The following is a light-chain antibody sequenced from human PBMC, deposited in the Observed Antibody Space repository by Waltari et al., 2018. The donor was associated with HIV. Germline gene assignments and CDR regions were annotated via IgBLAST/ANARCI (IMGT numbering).Light chain of an antibody. CDR1: SSDVGGYNY. CDR2: EVS. J-gene: IGLJ2*01. CDR3: SSYAGSNNPV. V-gene: IGLV2-8*01. Sequence: QSALTQPPSASGSPGQSVTISCTGTSSDVGGYNYVSWYQQHPGKAPKLMIYEVSKRPAGVPDRFLGSKSGNTASLTVSGLQAEDEADYYCSSYAGSNNPVFGGGTKLTVL.